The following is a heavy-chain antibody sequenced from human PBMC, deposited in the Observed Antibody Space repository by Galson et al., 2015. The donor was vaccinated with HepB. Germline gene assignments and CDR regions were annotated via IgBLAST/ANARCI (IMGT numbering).Heavy chain of an antibody. CDR3: ARGVYNSYYFDY. V-gene: IGHV1-3*01. J-gene: IGHJ4*02. Sequence: SVKVSCKASGYTFTSYAMHWVRQAPGQRLEWMGWTNAGNGNTKYSQKFQGRVTITRDTSASTAYMELNSLRSEDTAVYYCARGVYNSYYFDYWGQGTLVTVSS. D-gene: IGHD1-1*01. CDR2: TNAGNGNT. CDR1: GYTFTSYA.